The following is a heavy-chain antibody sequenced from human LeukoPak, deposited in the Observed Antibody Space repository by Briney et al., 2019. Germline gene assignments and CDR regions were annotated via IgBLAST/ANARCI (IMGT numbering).Heavy chain of an antibody. D-gene: IGHD3-22*01. J-gene: IGHJ4*02. V-gene: IGHV3-30*18. Sequence: PGGSLRLSCAASGFTFSSYGTHWVRQAPGKGLEWVAVISYDGSNKYYADSVKGRFTISRDNSKNTLSLQMNSLRADDTAVYYCAKDRSKVIDYWGQGTLVTVSS. CDR3: AKDRSKVIDY. CDR2: ISYDGSNK. CDR1: GFTFSSYG.